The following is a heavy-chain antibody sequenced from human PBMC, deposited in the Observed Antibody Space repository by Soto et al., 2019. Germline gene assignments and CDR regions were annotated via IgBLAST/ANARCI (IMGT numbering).Heavy chain of an antibody. V-gene: IGHV1-3*01. J-gene: IGHJ5*02. D-gene: IGHD1-26*01. CDR1: GYTFTSYA. CDR2: INAGNGNT. Sequence: GASVKVSCKASGYTFTSYAMHWVRQAPGQRLEWMGWINAGNGNTKYSQKFQGRVTITRDTSASTVYMELSSLRSEDTAVYYCARSSGGNFGIIIEGTNWFAPWGQGTLVTVSS. CDR3: ARSSGGNFGIIIEGTNWFAP.